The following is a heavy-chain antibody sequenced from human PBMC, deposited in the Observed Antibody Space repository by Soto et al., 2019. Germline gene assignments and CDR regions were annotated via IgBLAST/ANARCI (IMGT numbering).Heavy chain of an antibody. V-gene: IGHV1-69*06. CDR1: GGTFNNYA. CDR2: IIPISGTT. J-gene: IGHJ4*02. D-gene: IGHD2-8*02. CDR3: ARWGGLSCSGAVCFKKPFDY. Sequence: QVQLVQAGAEVKRPESSMKVSCKPSGGTFNNYAINWLRQAPGQGLEWMGAIIPISGTTKYAQKFQGRVTITADKSTSTVDMDLSSLRSEDTAVYYCARWGGLSCSGAVCFKKPFDYWGQGTLVTVSS.